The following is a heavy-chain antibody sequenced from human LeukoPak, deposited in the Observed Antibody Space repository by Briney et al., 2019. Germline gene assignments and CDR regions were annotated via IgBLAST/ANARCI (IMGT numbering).Heavy chain of an antibody. CDR3: ARAEGVVVAAHIDV. D-gene: IGHD2-15*01. Sequence: ASVKVSCKASGYTFTNYGIYWVRQAPGQGLEWMAWISAHNGNTNYAQKLQGRVTVTTDTSTSTAYMELRSLRSDDTAIYYCARAEGVVVAAHIDVWGKGTTVTVSS. CDR1: GYTFTNYG. V-gene: IGHV1-18*01. J-gene: IGHJ6*03. CDR2: ISAHNGNT.